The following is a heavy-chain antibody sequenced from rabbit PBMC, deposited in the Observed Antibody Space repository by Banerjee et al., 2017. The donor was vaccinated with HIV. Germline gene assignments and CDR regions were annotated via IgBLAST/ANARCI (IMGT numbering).Heavy chain of an antibody. D-gene: IGHD6-1*01. Sequence: QSLEESGGDLVKPGASLTLTCTASGFSFSSGYYMCWVRQAPGKGLEWIACIYAGSSGSTYYASWAKGRFTISKTSSTTVTLQMTSLTAADTATYFCASDPRYAAASGYGDVMWGPGTLVTVS. V-gene: IGHV1S40*01. CDR1: GFSFSSGYY. CDR2: IYAGSSGST. J-gene: IGHJ4*01. CDR3: ASDPRYAAASGYGDVM.